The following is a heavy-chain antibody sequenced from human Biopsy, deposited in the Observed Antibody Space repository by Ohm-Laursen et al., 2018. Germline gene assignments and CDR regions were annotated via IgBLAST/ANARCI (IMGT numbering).Heavy chain of an antibody. CDR3: ARAPPLIRGVVESWFDP. V-gene: IGHV4-4*07. D-gene: IGHD3-10*01. Sequence: TLSLTCTVSGDSINSSYWSWIRQPAGQGLEWIGRIYITGETDYNPSLKSRVTMSVDSSKKQFSLKLKSVTAADTAIYYCARAPPLIRGVVESWFDPWGQGILVTVSS. CDR2: IYITGET. J-gene: IGHJ5*02. CDR1: GDSINSSY.